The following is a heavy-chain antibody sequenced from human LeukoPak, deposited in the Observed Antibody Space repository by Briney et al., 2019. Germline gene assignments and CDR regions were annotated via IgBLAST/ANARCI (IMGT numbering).Heavy chain of an antibody. Sequence: GGSLRLSCQTSGFVFSSYGLHGVRQAPGKGLEWVAFVRYDGSNEYYADSVKGRFTISRDNSRNTLYLRMNSLRAEDTGVYSCAKDSNSGYVSVGPDYWGLGTLVTVSS. CDR1: GFVFSSYG. CDR2: VRYDGSNE. V-gene: IGHV3-30*02. D-gene: IGHD3-22*01. J-gene: IGHJ4*02. CDR3: AKDSNSGYVSVGPDY.